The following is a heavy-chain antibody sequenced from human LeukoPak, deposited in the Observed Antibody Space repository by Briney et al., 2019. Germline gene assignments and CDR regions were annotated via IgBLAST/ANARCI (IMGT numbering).Heavy chain of an antibody. D-gene: IGHD3-22*01. V-gene: IGHV1-2*06. CDR3: GAYYYDSSGYYFDY. Sequence: ASVKVSCKASGYTFTGYYMHWVRQAPGQGLEWMGRINPNSGGTNYAQKFQGRVTMTRDTSISTAYMELSRLRSDDTAVYYCGAYYYDSSGYYFDYWGQGTLGTVSS. CDR1: GYTFTGYY. CDR2: INPNSGGT. J-gene: IGHJ4*02.